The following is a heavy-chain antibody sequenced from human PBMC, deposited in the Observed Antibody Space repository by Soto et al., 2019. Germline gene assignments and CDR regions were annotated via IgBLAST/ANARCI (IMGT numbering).Heavy chain of an antibody. Sequence: PSETLSLTCTVSGGSISSYYWSWIRQPPGKGLEWIGYIYHSGSTKYNPSLKSRVTISVDTSKNQFSVKLSSVTAADTAVYYCARVWGLDYIDSWGQGTRVTVSS. CDR1: GGSISSYY. CDR3: ARVWGLDYIDS. D-gene: IGHD7-27*01. V-gene: IGHV4-59*01. CDR2: IYHSGST. J-gene: IGHJ4*02.